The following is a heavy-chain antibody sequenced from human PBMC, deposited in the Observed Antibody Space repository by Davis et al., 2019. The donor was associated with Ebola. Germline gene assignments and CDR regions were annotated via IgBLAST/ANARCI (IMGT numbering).Heavy chain of an antibody. J-gene: IGHJ2*01. CDR2: ISFDGTNK. D-gene: IGHD3-22*01. CDR1: RFTFSNYD. Sequence: GESLKISCAASRFTFSNYDMYWVRQAPGKGLQWVAVISFDGTNKYYSESVKGRFTISRDNAKNSLYLQMNSLRAEDTAVYYCARDPITMIFWYFDLWGRGTLVTVSS. CDR3: ARDPITMIFWYFDL. V-gene: IGHV3-30*07.